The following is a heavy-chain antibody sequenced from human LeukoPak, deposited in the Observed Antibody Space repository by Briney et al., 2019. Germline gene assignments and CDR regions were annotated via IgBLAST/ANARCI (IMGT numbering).Heavy chain of an antibody. J-gene: IGHJ4*02. CDR3: AKSTEYYYDSSGYPLSVDY. Sequence: GASVKVSFTASGYTFTSNYIHWVRQAPGQGLEWMGMIYPRDGSTSYAQKFQGRVTVTRDTSTSTVHMELSGLRSEDTAVYYCAKSTEYYYDSSGYPLSVDYWGQGTLVPVSS. CDR2: IYPRDGST. D-gene: IGHD3-22*01. V-gene: IGHV1-46*01. CDR1: GYTFTSNY.